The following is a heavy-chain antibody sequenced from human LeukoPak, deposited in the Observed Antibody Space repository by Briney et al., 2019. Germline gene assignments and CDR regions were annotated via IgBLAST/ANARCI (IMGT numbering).Heavy chain of an antibody. Sequence: PGGSLRLSCAASGFTFSSYAMSWVRQAPGKGLEWVSAISGSGGSTYYADSVKGRFTISRDNSKNTPYLQMNSLRAEDTAVYYCAKDLRGSSSWYYFDYWGQGTLVTVSS. J-gene: IGHJ4*02. CDR3: AKDLRGSSSWYYFDY. CDR2: ISGSGGST. D-gene: IGHD6-13*01. CDR1: GFTFSSYA. V-gene: IGHV3-23*01.